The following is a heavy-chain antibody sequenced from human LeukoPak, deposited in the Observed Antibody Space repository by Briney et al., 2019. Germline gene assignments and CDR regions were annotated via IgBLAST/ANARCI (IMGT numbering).Heavy chain of an antibody. CDR3: ATSASSGYYDY. CDR2: IYYSGST. J-gene: IGHJ4*02. D-gene: IGHD3-22*01. V-gene: IGHV4-39*01. CDR1: GGSISSSSYY. Sequence: TTSETLSLTCTVSGGSISSSSYYWGWIRQPPVKGLEWIGSIYYSGSTYYNPSLKSRVTISVDTSKNQFSLKLSSVTAADTAVYHCATSASSGYYDYWGQGTLVTVSS.